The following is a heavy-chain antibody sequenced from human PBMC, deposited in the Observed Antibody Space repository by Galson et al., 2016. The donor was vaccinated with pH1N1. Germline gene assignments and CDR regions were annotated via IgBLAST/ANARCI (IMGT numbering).Heavy chain of an antibody. V-gene: IGHV2-70*04. D-gene: IGHD2-15*01. CDR3: RRNPEFVGGAIDI. CDR1: GFSLSTSGLR. Sequence: PALVKPTQTLTLTCTFSGFSLSTSGLRVSWIRQPPGKALEWLARLEWDDDKFYSTSLKTRFSISKDTSKNQVVLTMTNMDPEDTATYYCRRNPEFVGGAIDIWGRGTLVTVSS. CDR2: LEWDDDK. J-gene: IGHJ3*02.